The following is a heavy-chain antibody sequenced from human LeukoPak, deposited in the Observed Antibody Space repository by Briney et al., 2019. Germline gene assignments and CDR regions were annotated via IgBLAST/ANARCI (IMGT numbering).Heavy chain of an antibody. CDR3: ARGPFLDV. Sequence: ASVKVSCKASGYTSTGYYMHWVRQAPGQGLEWMGRINPNSGGTNYAQKFQGRVTITRNTSISTAYMELSSLRSEDTAVYYCARGPFLDVWGKGTTVTVSS. CDR1: GYTSTGYY. V-gene: IGHV1-2*06. J-gene: IGHJ6*04. CDR2: INPNSGGT.